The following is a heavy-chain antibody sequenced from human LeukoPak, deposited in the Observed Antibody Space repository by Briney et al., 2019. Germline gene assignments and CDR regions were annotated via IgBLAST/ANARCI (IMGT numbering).Heavy chain of an antibody. CDR2: INHSGST. Sequence: SETLSLTCAVYGGSFSGYYWSWIRQPPGKGLEWIGEINHSGSTNYNPSLKSRVTISVDTSKSQFSLKLSSVTAADTAVYYCARGGVGLMVYAIRLFDYWGQGTLVTVSS. CDR1: GGSFSGYY. D-gene: IGHD2-8*01. J-gene: IGHJ4*02. V-gene: IGHV4-34*01. CDR3: ARGGVGLMVYAIRLFDY.